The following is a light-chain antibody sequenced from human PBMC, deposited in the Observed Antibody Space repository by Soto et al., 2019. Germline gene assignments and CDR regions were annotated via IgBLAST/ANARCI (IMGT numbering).Light chain of an antibody. Sequence: EIVMTQPPATLSVSPGGRATLSCRASQSISDTLAWYQQKPGQAPRLLIHGASTRVTGFPARFSGSGSGTDFTLTISSLQSEDFAVYYCQQYNNWPWTFGQGTKVDIK. CDR3: QQYNNWPWT. J-gene: IGKJ1*01. CDR2: GAS. CDR1: QSISDT. V-gene: IGKV3-15*01.